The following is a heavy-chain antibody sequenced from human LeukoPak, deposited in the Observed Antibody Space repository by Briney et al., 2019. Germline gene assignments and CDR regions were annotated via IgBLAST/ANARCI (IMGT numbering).Heavy chain of an antibody. CDR3: ARKIHYYGSGSYLWVGAFDI. J-gene: IGHJ3*02. Sequence: GGSLRLSCAASGFTFSSYAMHWVRQAPGKGLEWVAVISYDGSNKYYADSVKGRFTISRDNSKNTLYLQMNSLRAEDTAVYYCARKIHYYGSGSYLWVGAFDIWGQGTMVTVSS. D-gene: IGHD3-10*01. CDR2: ISYDGSNK. CDR1: GFTFSSYA. V-gene: IGHV3-30*04.